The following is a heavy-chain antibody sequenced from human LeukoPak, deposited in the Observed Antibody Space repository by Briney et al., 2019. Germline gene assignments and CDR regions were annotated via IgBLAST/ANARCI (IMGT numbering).Heavy chain of an antibody. CDR2: INPSGGST. D-gene: IGHD1-1*01. J-gene: IGHJ6*03. Sequence: ASVKVSCKASGYTFTSYYMHWVRQAPGQGLEWMGIINPSGGSTSYAQKFQGRVTMTTDTSTSTAYMELRSLRSDDTAVYYCARVLTGTGRYYYYYYMDVWGKGTTVTISS. V-gene: IGHV1-46*01. CDR1: GYTFTSYY. CDR3: ARVLTGTGRYYYYYYMDV.